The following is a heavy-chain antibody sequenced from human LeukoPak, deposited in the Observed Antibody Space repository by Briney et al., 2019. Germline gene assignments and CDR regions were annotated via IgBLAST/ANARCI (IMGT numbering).Heavy chain of an antibody. CDR2: ISGSGRTI. J-gene: IGHJ4*02. CDR1: GLTFSNYW. Sequence: GGSLRLSCVVSGLTFSNYWMIWVRQAPGKGLEWVSYISGSGRTIYYADSVKGRFTISRDNAKNSLYLQMNSLRADDTAVYYCARDFKDSTYYNFDCWGQGTLVTVSS. CDR3: ARDFKDSTYYNFDC. V-gene: IGHV3-11*01. D-gene: IGHD2/OR15-2a*01.